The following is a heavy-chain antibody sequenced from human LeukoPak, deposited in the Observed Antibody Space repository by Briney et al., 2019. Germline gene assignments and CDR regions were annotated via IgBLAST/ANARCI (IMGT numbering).Heavy chain of an antibody. CDR3: AKDLENSSSWYGYYFDY. D-gene: IGHD6-13*01. V-gene: IGHV3-23*01. J-gene: IGHJ4*02. CDR1: GFTFSSYW. Sequence: GGSLRLSCAASGFTFSSYWMSWVRQAPGKGLEWVSAISGSGGSTYYADSVKGRFTISRDNSKNTLYLQMNSLRAEDTAVYYCAKDLENSSSWYGYYFDYWGQGTLVTVSS. CDR2: ISGSGGST.